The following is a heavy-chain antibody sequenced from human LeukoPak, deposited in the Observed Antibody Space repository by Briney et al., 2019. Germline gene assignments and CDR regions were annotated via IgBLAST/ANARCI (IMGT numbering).Heavy chain of an antibody. CDR3: ARGRITMIVVVIRDNWFDP. Sequence: ASVKVSCKASGYTFTGYYMHWVRQAPGQGLEWVGWINPNSGGTNYAQKFQGRVTMTRDTSISTAYMELSRLRSDDTAVYYCARGRITMIVVVIRDNWFDPWGQGTLVTVSS. J-gene: IGHJ5*02. CDR1: GYTFTGYY. CDR2: INPNSGGT. D-gene: IGHD3-22*01. V-gene: IGHV1-2*02.